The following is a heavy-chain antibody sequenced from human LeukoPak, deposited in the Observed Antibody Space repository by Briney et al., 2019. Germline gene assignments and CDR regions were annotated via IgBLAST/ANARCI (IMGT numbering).Heavy chain of an antibody. CDR1: GGSISSYY. Sequence: SETLSLTCTVSGGSISSYYWSWLRQPPGKGLEWIGYIYYSGSTNYNPSLKSRVTISVDTSKNQFSLKLSSVTAADTAVYYCAREFKSYYYDSSGPYDAFDIWGQGTMVTVSS. V-gene: IGHV4-59*01. CDR2: IYYSGST. CDR3: AREFKSYYYDSSGPYDAFDI. D-gene: IGHD3-22*01. J-gene: IGHJ3*02.